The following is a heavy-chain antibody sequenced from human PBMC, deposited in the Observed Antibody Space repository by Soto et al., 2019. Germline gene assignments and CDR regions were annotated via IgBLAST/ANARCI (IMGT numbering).Heavy chain of an antibody. J-gene: IGHJ4*02. D-gene: IGHD6-19*01. V-gene: IGHV4-30-4*01. CDR1: GGSISSGDYY. CDR2: IYYSGST. Sequence: SETLSLTCTVSGGSISSGDYYWGWIRQPPGKGLEWVAYIYYSGSTYHNPSLKSRLTISLDTSKNQFSLKLSSVTAADTAVYYCARELAVTGHFDYWGQGTLVTVS. CDR3: ARELAVTGHFDY.